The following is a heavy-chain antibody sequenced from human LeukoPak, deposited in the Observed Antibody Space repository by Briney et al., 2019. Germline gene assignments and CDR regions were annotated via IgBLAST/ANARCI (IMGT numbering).Heavy chain of an antibody. CDR1: GFTFSDYY. Sequence: GGSLRLSCAASGFTFSDYYMSWVRQAPGKGLEWVSYISSSGSTIYYADSVKGRFTISRDNAKNSLYLQMNSLRAEDTAVYYCARGRQWLVYYFDYWGQGTLVTVSS. V-gene: IGHV3-11*01. J-gene: IGHJ4*02. D-gene: IGHD6-19*01. CDR3: ARGRQWLVYYFDY. CDR2: ISSSGSTI.